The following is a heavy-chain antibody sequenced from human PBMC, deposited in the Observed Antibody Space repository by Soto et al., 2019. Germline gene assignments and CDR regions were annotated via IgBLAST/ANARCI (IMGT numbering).Heavy chain of an antibody. J-gene: IGHJ6*02. D-gene: IGHD1-26*01. CDR3: ARQEGAPVLFYYGMDV. V-gene: IGHV5-51*01. Sequence: ESLKISCKGSGYNFTNYWIGWVRQMPGKGLEWMGIIYPGDSDTRYSPSFQGQVTISADKSISAAYLQWSSLKASDTAMYYCARQEGAPVLFYYGMDVWGQGTTVTVSS. CDR1: GYNFTNYW. CDR2: IYPGDSDT.